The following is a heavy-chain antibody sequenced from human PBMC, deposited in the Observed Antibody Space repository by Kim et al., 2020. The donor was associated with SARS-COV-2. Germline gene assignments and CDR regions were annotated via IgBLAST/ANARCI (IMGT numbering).Heavy chain of an antibody. J-gene: IGHJ4*02. CDR3: AHRGANWNGPYFDN. CDR1: GFSLSTSGVG. CDR2: IYWDDDK. V-gene: IGHV2-5*02. Sequence: SGPTLVKPTQTLTLTCTFSGFSLSTSGVGVGWIRQPPGKALEWLALIYWDDDKRYSPSLKSRPTITKDTSKNQVVPTMTNMDPVDTATYYCAHRGANWNGPYFDNRGQGTLVTVSS. D-gene: IGHD1-20*01.